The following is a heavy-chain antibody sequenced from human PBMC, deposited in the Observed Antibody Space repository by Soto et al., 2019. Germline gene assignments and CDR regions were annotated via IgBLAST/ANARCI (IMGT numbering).Heavy chain of an antibody. CDR2: INPSGGST. CDR3: AREASVDSSSSGGMDV. J-gene: IGHJ6*02. D-gene: IGHD6-6*01. CDR1: GYTFTSYY. V-gene: IGHV1-46*01. Sequence: ASVKVSFKASGYTFTSYYMHWVRQAPGQGLEWMGIINPSGGSTSYAQKFQGRVTMTRDTSTSTVYMELSSLRSEDTAVYYCAREASVDSSSSGGMDVWGQGTTVTVSS.